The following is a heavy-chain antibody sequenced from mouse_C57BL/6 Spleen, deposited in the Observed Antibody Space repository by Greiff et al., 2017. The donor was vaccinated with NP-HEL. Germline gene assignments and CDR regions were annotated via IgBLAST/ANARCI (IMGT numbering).Heavy chain of an antibody. CDR2: IDPENGDT. V-gene: IGHV14-4*01. CDR1: GFNIKDDY. CDR3: TTPDDGYYYFDY. D-gene: IGHD2-3*01. Sequence: EVQLQQSGAELVRPGASVKLSCTASGFNIKDDYMHWVKQRPEQGLEWIGWIDPENGDTEYASKFQGKATITADTSSNTAYLQLSSLTSEDTAVYYCTTPDDGYYYFDYWGQGTTLTVSS. J-gene: IGHJ2*01.